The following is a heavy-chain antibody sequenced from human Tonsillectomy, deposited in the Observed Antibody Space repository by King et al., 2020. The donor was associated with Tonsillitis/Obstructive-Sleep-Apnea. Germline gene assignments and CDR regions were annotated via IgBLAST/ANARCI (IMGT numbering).Heavy chain of an antibody. CDR1: VYSFTIYW. V-gene: IGHV5-51*01. CDR3: ARRYDFWSGYYPFDY. Sequence: QLVQSGAEVKKPGESLKISCKGSVYSFTIYWIGWVRQMPGKGLEWMGSIYPGDSDTRYSPAFQGQVTISADKSISTAYLQWRSLKASDTAMYYCARRYDFWSGYYPFDYWGQGTLVTVSS. D-gene: IGHD3-3*01. J-gene: IGHJ4*02. CDR2: IYPGDSDT.